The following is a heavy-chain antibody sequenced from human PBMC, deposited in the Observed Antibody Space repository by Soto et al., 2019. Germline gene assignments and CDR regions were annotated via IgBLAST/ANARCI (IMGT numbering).Heavy chain of an antibody. CDR1: GGSVSSGSYY. CDR2: IYYSGST. CDR3: ARLPWGNWNYYYGMDV. Sequence: NPSETLSLTCTVSGGSVSSGSYYWSWIRQPPGKGLEWIGYIYYSGSTNYNPSLKSRVTISVDTSKNQFSLKLSSVTAADTAVYYCARLPWGNWNYYYGMDVWGQGTTVTVSS. J-gene: IGHJ6*02. D-gene: IGHD1-20*01. V-gene: IGHV4-61*01.